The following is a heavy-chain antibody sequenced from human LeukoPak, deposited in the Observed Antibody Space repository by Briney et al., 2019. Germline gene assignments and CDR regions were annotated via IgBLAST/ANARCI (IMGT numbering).Heavy chain of an antibody. CDR1: GGSISRSNYC. CDR3: ARPLGADYIWGSYRT. Sequence: SSETLSLTCTVSGGSISRSNYCWGWIRQPPGKGLEWIGSICYNGKSSYNPSLKSRVSISVDTSKNQFSLRLTSVSAADTAVYYCARPLGADYIWGSYRTWGQGTLVTVSS. V-gene: IGHV4-39*01. D-gene: IGHD3-16*02. CDR2: ICYNGKS. J-gene: IGHJ5*02.